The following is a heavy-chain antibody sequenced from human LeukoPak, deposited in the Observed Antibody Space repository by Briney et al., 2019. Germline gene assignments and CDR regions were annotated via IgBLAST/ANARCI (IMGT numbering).Heavy chain of an antibody. J-gene: IGHJ4*02. Sequence: GSQRLSCAASGFTFSSYAMSWVRQAPGKGLEWIGEINHSGSTNYNPSLKSRVTISVDTSKNQFSLKLSSVTAADTAVYYCARAGRTLRGKFDYWGQGTLVTVSS. CDR1: GFTFSSYA. CDR2: INHSGST. V-gene: IGHV4-34*01. D-gene: IGHD3-10*01. CDR3: ARAGRTLRGKFDY.